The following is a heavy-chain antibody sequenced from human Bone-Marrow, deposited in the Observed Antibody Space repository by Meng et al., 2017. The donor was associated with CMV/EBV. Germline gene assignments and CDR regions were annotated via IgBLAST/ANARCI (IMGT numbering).Heavy chain of an antibody. D-gene: IGHD3-16*01. CDR1: GYTFTGYY. CDR2: INPNSGGT. CDR3: ARVWGRTAPYYYYGMDV. V-gene: IGHV1-2*02. J-gene: IGHJ6*02. Sequence: ASVKVSCKASGYTFTGYYMHWVRQAPGQGLEWMGWINPNSGGTNYAQKFQGRVTMTRDTSISTAYMELSRLRSDDTAVYYCARVWGRTAPYYYYGMDVWGQGTTVTVPS.